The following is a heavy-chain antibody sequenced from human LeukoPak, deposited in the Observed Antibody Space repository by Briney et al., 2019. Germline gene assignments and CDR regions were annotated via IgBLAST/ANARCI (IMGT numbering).Heavy chain of an antibody. J-gene: IGHJ3*02. V-gene: IGHV3-30*02. CDR3: ARGGSYLSAFDI. Sequence: GGSLRLSCAASGFTFSAYGMHWVRQAPVKGLEWVAFIRYDGSNKYYPDSVRGRFTVSRDNSKNTLYLQMNSLRAEDTAVYYCARGGSYLSAFDIWGQGTMVTVSS. CDR1: GFTFSAYG. D-gene: IGHD1-26*01. CDR2: IRYDGSNK.